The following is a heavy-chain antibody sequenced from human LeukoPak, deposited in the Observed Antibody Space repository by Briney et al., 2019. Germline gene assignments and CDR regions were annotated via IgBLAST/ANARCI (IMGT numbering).Heavy chain of an antibody. Sequence: GGPLRLSCAASGFTFSSYAMHWVRQAPGKGLEWVAVISYDGSNKYYADSVKGRFTISRDNSKNTLYLQMNSLRAEDSAVYYCARDDNDKGAFDIWGQGTMVTVSS. CDR3: ARDDNDKGAFDI. D-gene: IGHD2-8*01. CDR1: GFTFSSYA. CDR2: ISYDGSNK. V-gene: IGHV3-30*04. J-gene: IGHJ3*02.